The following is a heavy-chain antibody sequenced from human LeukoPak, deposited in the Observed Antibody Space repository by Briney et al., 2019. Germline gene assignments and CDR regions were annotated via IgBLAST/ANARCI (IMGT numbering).Heavy chain of an antibody. D-gene: IGHD6-19*01. J-gene: IGHJ4*02. CDR2: TNNEGTSQ. Sequence: GGSLRLSCAASGFTFSNYWMHWVRQAPGKGLVWVSYTNNEGTSQYYADFVKGRFTISRDNAKNTVDLQMNSLSVEGTAVYYCVRGSGGFDYWGQGSLVTVSS. CDR3: VRGSGGFDY. CDR1: GFTFSNYW. V-gene: IGHV3-74*01.